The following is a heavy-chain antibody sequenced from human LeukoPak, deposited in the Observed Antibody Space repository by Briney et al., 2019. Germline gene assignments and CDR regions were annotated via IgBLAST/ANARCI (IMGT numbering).Heavy chain of an antibody. Sequence: GGSLKLSCAASGFSFSSYGMHWVRQVPGKGLEWVAFIRSDGRNKYYAGSVKGRFTISRDNSKNTLYLQMSRLRSDDTAVYYCTKDADRTGWGKGGDWGQGILVTVSS. CDR1: GFSFSSYG. CDR3: TKDADRTGWGKGGD. J-gene: IGHJ4*02. V-gene: IGHV3-30*02. CDR2: IRSDGRNK. D-gene: IGHD6-19*01.